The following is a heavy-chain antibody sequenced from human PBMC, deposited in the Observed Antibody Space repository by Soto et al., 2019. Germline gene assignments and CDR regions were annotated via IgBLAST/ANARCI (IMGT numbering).Heavy chain of an antibody. V-gene: IGHV4-39*02. CDR3: SEQERYCSGGTCYPRGAFDL. CDR2: IFYTGST. CDR1: GGSISSSSYY. J-gene: IGHJ3*01. Sequence: QLQLQEPGPGLVKPSETLSLTCTVSGGSISSSSYYWGWIRQPPGKGLEWIGSIFYTGSTYYNPSFKIRLASAEDTSKNHFSVKLTSGTGAATSFYYFSEQERYCSGGTCYPRGAFDLGGQGKLVALSS. D-gene: IGHD2-15*01.